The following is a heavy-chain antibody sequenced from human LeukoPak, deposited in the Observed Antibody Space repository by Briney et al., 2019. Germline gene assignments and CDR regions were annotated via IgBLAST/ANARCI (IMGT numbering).Heavy chain of an antibody. V-gene: IGHV3-23*01. CDR1: GFTFSNYA. D-gene: IGHD2-15*01. CDR3: AKGRAVEVVAAFNY. Sequence: GGSLRLSCAASGFTFSNYAMSWVRQAPGKGLEWVSAISGSGASTHYADSVKGRFTISRDNSKNTLCLQMNSLRAEDTAVYYCAKGRAVEVVAAFNYWGQGTVVTVSS. CDR2: ISGSGAST. J-gene: IGHJ4*02.